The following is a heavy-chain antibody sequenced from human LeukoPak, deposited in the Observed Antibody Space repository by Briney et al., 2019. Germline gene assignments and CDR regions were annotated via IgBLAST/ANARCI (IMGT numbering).Heavy chain of an antibody. CDR2: IYTDGST. D-gene: IGHD4-17*01. CDR1: GLTVSSNY. J-gene: IGHJ4*02. CDR3: ARSMTTVATSPYY. Sequence: GGSLRLSCAASGLTVSSNYMSWVRQAPGKGLEWVSVIYTDGSTFYADSVKGRFTISRDNSKSTLYLQMNSLRAEDTAVYYCARSMTTVATSPYYWGQGTMVTVSS. V-gene: IGHV3-53*01.